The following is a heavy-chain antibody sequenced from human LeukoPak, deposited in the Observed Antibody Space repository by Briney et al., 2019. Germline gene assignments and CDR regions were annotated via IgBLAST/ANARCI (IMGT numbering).Heavy chain of an antibody. Sequence: KSGGSLRLSCAASGFTFSSYSMNWVRQAPGKGLEWVSSISSSSSYIYYADSVKGRFTISRDNAKNSLYLQMNSLRAEDTAVYYCARAFSSGWYRGVLGFDYWGQGTLVTVSS. CDR2: ISSSSSYI. CDR1: GFTFSSYS. CDR3: ARAFSSGWYRGVLGFDY. J-gene: IGHJ4*02. D-gene: IGHD6-19*01. V-gene: IGHV3-21*01.